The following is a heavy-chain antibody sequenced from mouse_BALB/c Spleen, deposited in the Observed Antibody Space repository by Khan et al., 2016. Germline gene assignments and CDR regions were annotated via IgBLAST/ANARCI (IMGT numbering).Heavy chain of an antibody. CDR1: GFNIKDYY. CDR3: AKSTATYFDY. V-gene: IGHV14-1*02. Sequence: VQLQQSGAELVRPGALVKLSCKASGFNIKDYYMHWVKQRPEQGLEWIGWIDPENGNTIYDPKFQGKASITADTSSNTAYLQRSSLTSEDTAVYYCAKSTATYFDYWGPGTTLTVSS. CDR2: IDPENGNT. J-gene: IGHJ2*01. D-gene: IGHD1-2*01.